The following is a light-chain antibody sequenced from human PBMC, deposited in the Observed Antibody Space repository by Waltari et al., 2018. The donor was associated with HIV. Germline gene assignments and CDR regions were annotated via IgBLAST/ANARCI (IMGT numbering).Light chain of an antibody. CDR3: QSYDSSLSTAVV. CDR1: SSNIGAGFG. J-gene: IGLJ2*01. V-gene: IGLV1-40*01. Sequence: QSVLTQPPSVSGAPGQRVTISCTGSSSNIGAGFGVHWYQQLPGTAPKLLIYGDINRPSGVPDRFSGSKSGTSASLAITGLQSEDEADYYCQSYDSSLSTAVVFGGGTKLTVL. CDR2: GDI.